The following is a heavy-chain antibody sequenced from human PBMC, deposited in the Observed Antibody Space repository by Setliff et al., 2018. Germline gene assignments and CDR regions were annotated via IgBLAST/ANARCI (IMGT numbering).Heavy chain of an antibody. CDR2: IIPIFGTA. J-gene: IGHJ6*02. CDR3: ARGYSGYDNPWTDYYGMDV. CDR1: GGTFSSYA. D-gene: IGHD5-12*01. V-gene: IGHV1-69*05. Sequence: GASVKVSCKASGGTFSSYAISWVRQAPGQGLEWMGGIIPIFGTANYAQKFQGRVTITTDESTSTAYMELSGLRSEDTAVYYCARGYSGYDNPWTDYYGMDVWGQGTTVTVSS.